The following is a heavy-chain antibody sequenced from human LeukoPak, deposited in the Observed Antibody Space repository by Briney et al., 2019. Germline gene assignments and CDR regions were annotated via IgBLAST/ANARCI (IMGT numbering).Heavy chain of an antibody. V-gene: IGHV3-23*01. CDR1: GFTFTSYA. CDR2: ISHSGVTT. CDR3: AKGDYWFDS. J-gene: IGHJ5*02. D-gene: IGHD3/OR15-3a*01. Sequence: GGSLRLSCAASGFTFTSYAMSWVRQAPGKGLEWVSDISHSGVTTDYADSVKGRFTISRDNPKNMLYLQMNCLRADDTAVYYCAKGDYWFDSWGQGTLVTVSS.